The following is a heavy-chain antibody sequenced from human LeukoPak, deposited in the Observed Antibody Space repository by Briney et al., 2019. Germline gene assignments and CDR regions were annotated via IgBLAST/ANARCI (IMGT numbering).Heavy chain of an antibody. CDR1: GGTLSGYY. Sequence: PSETLSLTCAVSGGTLSGYYWTWIRQPPGKGLEWIGEINHSGSTNYNPSLGSRVTISVDTSKNQFSLKLNSVTAADTAVYYCARGYIVLVPAAITDAFDIWGRGTMVTVPS. CDR2: INHSGST. CDR3: ARGYIVLVPAAITDAFDI. J-gene: IGHJ3*02. V-gene: IGHV4-34*01. D-gene: IGHD2-2*02.